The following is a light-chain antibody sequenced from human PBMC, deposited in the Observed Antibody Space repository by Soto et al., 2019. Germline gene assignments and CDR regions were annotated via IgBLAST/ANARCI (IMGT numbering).Light chain of an antibody. V-gene: IGKV3-15*01. CDR2: DAS. CDR3: QQYNNWTPLA. Sequence: EIVMTQSPATLSVSPGDRATLSCRASQSVSSSLAWYQQIPGQAPRLLIYDASTRATGIPARFGGRGSGTEFTLTISSLQSEDFAVYYCQQYNNWTPLAIGGGTKVELK. CDR1: QSVSSS. J-gene: IGKJ4*01.